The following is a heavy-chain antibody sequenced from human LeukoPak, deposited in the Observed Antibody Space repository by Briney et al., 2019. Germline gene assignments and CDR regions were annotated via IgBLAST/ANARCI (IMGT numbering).Heavy chain of an antibody. D-gene: IGHD6-6*01. CDR1: GGSFSGYY. J-gene: IGHJ4*02. CDR2: INHSGST. Sequence: KPSETLSLTCAVYGGSFSGYYWSWIRQPPGKGLEWIGEINHSGSTNYNPSLKSRVTISVDTSKNQFSLKLSSVTAADTAVYYCARGSGFSSSIDYWGQGTLVTVSS. CDR3: ARGSGFSSSIDY. V-gene: IGHV4-34*01.